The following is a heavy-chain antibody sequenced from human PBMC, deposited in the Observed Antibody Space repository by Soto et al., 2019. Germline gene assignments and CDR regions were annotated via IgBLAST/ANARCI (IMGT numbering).Heavy chain of an antibody. D-gene: IGHD3-16*01. V-gene: IGHV4-30-4*01. Sequence: QVQLQESGPGLVKPSQTLSLTCTVSGGSISSGDYYWSWIRQPPGKGLEWIGYIYYSGSTYSNPSLKSRVTISVDTSKNQISLKLSSVTAADTAVYYCARDLVDHGGSSGVDYWGQGTLVTVSS. CDR3: ARDLVDHGGSSGVDY. CDR1: GGSISSGDYY. J-gene: IGHJ4*02. CDR2: IYYSGST.